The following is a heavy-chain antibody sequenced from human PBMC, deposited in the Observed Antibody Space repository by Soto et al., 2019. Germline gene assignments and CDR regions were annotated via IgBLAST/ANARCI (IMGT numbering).Heavy chain of an antibody. D-gene: IGHD3-10*01. J-gene: IGHJ4*02. CDR3: ARHIAPKWFGEVCDY. Sequence: QVQLVQSGAEVKKPGASVKVSCKASGYTFTSYGISWVRQAPGQGREWMGWISAYNGNPNYAQQHQGRVTITTDTTTSTAYMELRSLRSDDTAVYYCARHIAPKWFGEVCDYWGQGTLVTVSS. V-gene: IGHV1-18*01. CDR1: GYTFTSYG. CDR2: ISAYNGNP.